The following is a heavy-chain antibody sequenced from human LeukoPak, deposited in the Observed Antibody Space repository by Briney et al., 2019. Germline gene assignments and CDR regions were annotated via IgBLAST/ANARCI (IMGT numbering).Heavy chain of an antibody. D-gene: IGHD6-19*01. CDR3: AKAGIAVPATPEY. J-gene: IGHJ4*02. Sequence: GESLKISCKASGYSFTSDWVGWVRQAPGKGLEWVSVISSSGGTTYYSDSVKGRFIISRDNSKNTLYLQMNSLRAEDTAVYYCAKAGIAVPATPEYCGQGTQVTVSS. CDR1: GYSFTSDW. CDR2: ISSSGGTT. V-gene: IGHV3-23*01.